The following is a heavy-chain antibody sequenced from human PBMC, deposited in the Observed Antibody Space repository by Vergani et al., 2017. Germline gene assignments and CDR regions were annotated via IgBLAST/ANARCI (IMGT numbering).Heavy chain of an antibody. CDR1: GYTFTSYG. V-gene: IGHV1-18*04. Sequence: QVQLVQSGAEVKKPGASVKVSCKASGYTFTSYGISWVRQAPGQGLEWMGWISAYNGNTNYAQKLQGRVTMTTDTSTSTAYMELRSLRSDDTAVYYCARLENYDFWSGYSKPTHWYFELWGRGTLVTVSS. CDR3: ARLENYDFWSGYSKPTHWYFEL. CDR2: ISAYNGNT. D-gene: IGHD3-3*01. J-gene: IGHJ2*01.